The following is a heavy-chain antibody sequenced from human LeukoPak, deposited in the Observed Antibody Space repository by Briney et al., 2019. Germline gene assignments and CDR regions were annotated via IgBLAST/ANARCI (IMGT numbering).Heavy chain of an antibody. CDR2: IIPLFGTA. CDR1: GGTFNTYT. CDR3: ARVDRYHFYLDV. Sequence: SVKVSCKASGGTFNTYTITWVRQAPGQGLEWMGGIIPLFGTANFAQRFQGRVTPTTDESTSTAYMELSSLISEDTAIYYCARVDRYHFYLDVWGKGTTVTVSS. V-gene: IGHV1-69*05. J-gene: IGHJ6*03.